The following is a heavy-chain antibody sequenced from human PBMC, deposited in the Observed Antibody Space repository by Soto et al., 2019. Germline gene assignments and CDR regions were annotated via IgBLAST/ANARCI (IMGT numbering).Heavy chain of an antibody. CDR3: TNDTHSPSGYFEAFDV. CDR1: GFTFDDHT. J-gene: IGHJ3*01. D-gene: IGHD3-22*01. V-gene: IGHV3-9*01. Sequence: ESGGGLVQPGKSLRISCVASGFTFDDHTMHWVRQAPGRGLEWVSCISWNSGIIGYADSVKGRFTISRDNAKNSLYLRMDSLRPEDTAVYYCTNDTHSPSGYFEAFDVWGQGTKVTVSS. CDR2: ISWNSGII.